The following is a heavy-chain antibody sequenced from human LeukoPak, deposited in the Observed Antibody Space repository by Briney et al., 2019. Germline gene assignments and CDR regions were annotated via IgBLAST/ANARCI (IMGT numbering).Heavy chain of an antibody. CDR1: GFTVSSNY. V-gene: IGHV3-53*01. Sequence: GGSLRLSCAASGFTVSSNYMSWVRQAPGKGLEWVSVFYSGGGAYYADSVKGRFTISRDNSKNTLYLQMNSLRAEDTAVYFCARGGLAVTGPDAFDIWGQGTMVTVS. CDR2: FYSGGGA. J-gene: IGHJ3*02. D-gene: IGHD6-19*01. CDR3: ARGGLAVTGPDAFDI.